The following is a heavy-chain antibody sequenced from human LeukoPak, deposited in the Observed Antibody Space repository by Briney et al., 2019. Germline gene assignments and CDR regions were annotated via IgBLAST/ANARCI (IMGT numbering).Heavy chain of an antibody. Sequence: GGSLRLSCAASGFNFQNHTMHWVRHTPGKGPEWVGLISWGGRTTWYAESMKGRFTISRDNGKNSLFLQILSLRNEDNGLYYCAKEGTGNNDVPRYFFDFWGQGTVVAVSS. CDR2: ISWGGRTT. J-gene: IGHJ4*02. D-gene: IGHD1-1*01. V-gene: IGHV3-43*01. CDR1: GFNFQNHT. CDR3: AKEGTGNNDVPRYFFDF.